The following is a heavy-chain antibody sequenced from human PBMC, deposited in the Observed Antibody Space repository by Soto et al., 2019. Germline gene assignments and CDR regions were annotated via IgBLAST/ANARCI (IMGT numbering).Heavy chain of an antibody. V-gene: IGHV1-2*02. Sequence: GASVKVSCKASGYTFTGYYMHWVRQAPGQGLEWMGWINPNSGGTNHAQKFQGRVTMTRDTSISTAYMELSRLRSDDTAVYYCARGLRDYYYGMDVWGQGTTVTVSS. D-gene: IGHD3-16*01. CDR1: GYTFTGYY. J-gene: IGHJ6*02. CDR3: ARGLRDYYYGMDV. CDR2: INPNSGGT.